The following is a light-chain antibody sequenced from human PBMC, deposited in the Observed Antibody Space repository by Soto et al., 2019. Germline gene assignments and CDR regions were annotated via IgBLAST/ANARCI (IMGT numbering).Light chain of an antibody. CDR3: QQSYSFPYT. Sequence: DIQMTQSPSSLSASVGDRVVITCRASQTINNYLNWYQQKTGEAPKLLIYAASTLQSGVPSRFSGSESGTDFTLAINSLQHEDFATYFGQQSYSFPYTFGQGTNLVIK. J-gene: IGKJ2*01. CDR2: AAS. V-gene: IGKV1-39*01. CDR1: QTINNY.